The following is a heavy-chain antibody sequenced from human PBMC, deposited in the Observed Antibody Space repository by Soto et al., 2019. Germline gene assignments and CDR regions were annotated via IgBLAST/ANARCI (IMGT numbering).Heavy chain of an antibody. CDR3: AIGGYCSGGSCYLGAFEI. Sequence: GGSLRLSCAASGFTFSTYAMHWVRQAPGKGLEYVSAISGNGGSTYYANSVNGRFTISRDNSKNKLYLQMGSLRAEDMAVYYCAIGGYCSGGSCYLGAFEIWGQGTMVTVSS. V-gene: IGHV3-64*01. CDR1: GFTFSTYA. D-gene: IGHD2-15*01. CDR2: ISGNGGST. J-gene: IGHJ3*02.